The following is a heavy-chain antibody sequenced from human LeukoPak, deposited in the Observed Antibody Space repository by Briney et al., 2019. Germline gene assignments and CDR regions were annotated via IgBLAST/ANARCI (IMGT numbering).Heavy chain of an antibody. J-gene: IGHJ5*02. Sequence: GSLRLSCAASGFTFSSYGMSWVRQPPGKGLEWIGEINHSGSTNYNPSLKSRVTISVDTSKNQFSLKLSSVTAADTAVYYCARAPSSWRTNWFDPWGQGTLVTVSS. V-gene: IGHV4-34*01. CDR3: ARAPSSWRTNWFDP. CDR1: GFTFSSYG. D-gene: IGHD6-13*01. CDR2: INHSGST.